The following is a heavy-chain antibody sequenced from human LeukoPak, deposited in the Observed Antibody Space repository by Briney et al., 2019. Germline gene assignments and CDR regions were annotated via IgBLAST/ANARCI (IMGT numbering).Heavy chain of an antibody. Sequence: ASVKVSCKASGYTFTGYYMRWVRQAPGQGLEWMGWINPNSGGTNYAQKFQGRVTMTRDTSISTAYMELSRLRSDDTAVYYCARVYYDFWSGSNYFDYWGQGTLVTVSS. D-gene: IGHD3-3*01. CDR1: GYTFTGYY. CDR2: INPNSGGT. V-gene: IGHV1-2*02. CDR3: ARVYYDFWSGSNYFDY. J-gene: IGHJ4*02.